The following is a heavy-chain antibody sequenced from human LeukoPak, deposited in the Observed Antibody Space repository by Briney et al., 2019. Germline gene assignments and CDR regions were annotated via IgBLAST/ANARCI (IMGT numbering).Heavy chain of an antibody. CDR3: ARGPGGGSYSDAFDI. Sequence: SETLSLTCTVSGDSMSSYYWSWIRQPPGKGLEWIAYIFYSGSTSYNTSLKSRVAISMNTSRNQLSLKPSSVTAADTAVYYCARGPGGGSYSDAFDIWGQGTMVTVSS. V-gene: IGHV4-59*12. J-gene: IGHJ3*02. CDR2: IFYSGST. D-gene: IGHD1-26*01. CDR1: GDSMSSYY.